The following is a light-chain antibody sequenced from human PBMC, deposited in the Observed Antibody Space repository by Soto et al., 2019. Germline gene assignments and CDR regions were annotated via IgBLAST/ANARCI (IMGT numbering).Light chain of an antibody. CDR2: DAS. CDR1: QSISDW. CDR3: QQYNSYSLT. J-gene: IGKJ4*01. V-gene: IGKV1-5*01. Sequence: DIQMTQSPSILSASVGDRVTITCRASQSISDWLAWYQQKPGKAPKLLIYDASGLESGVPSRFSGSGSGTEFTLTISSLQPDDFATYYCQQYNSYSLTFGGGTKVEIK.